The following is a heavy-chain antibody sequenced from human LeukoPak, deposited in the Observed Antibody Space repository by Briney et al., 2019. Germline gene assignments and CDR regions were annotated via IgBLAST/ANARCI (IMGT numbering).Heavy chain of an antibody. Sequence: ASVKVSCKASGYTFTSYGISWVRQAPGQGLEWMGWISAYNGNTNYAQKLQGRVTMTTDTSTSTAYMELRSLRSDDTAVYYCARRKITIFGVVINEPPDPPDYWGQGTLVTVSS. V-gene: IGHV1-18*01. CDR2: ISAYNGNT. J-gene: IGHJ4*02. CDR1: GYTFTSYG. CDR3: ARRKITIFGVVINEPPDPPDY. D-gene: IGHD3-3*01.